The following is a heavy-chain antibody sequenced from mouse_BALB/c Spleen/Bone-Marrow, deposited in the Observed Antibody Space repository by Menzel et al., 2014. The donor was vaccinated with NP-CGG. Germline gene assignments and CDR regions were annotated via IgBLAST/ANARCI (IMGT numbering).Heavy chain of an antibody. V-gene: IGHV5-4*02. CDR1: GFTFSDYY. CDR2: ISDGGSYT. J-gene: IGHJ1*01. CDR3: ARDSYYYGSSYWYFDV. Sequence: EVHLVESGGGLVKPGGSLKLSCAASGFTFSDYYMYWVRQTPEKGLEWVATISDGGSYTYYPDSVKGRFTIPRDNAKNSLYLQMTSLKSEDTAMYYCARDSYYYGSSYWYFDVWGAGTTVTVSS. D-gene: IGHD1-1*01.